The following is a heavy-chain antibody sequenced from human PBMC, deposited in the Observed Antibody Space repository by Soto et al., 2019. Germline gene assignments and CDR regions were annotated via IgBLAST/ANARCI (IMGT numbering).Heavy chain of an antibody. V-gene: IGHV5-51*01. J-gene: IGHJ4*02. CDR2: IYGGDSDAGDSAT. Sequence: LGESLKISCKGSGYTFTNYWIGWVRQMPGKGLEWMGIIYGGDSDAGDSATRYSPSFQGQVTISADRSISTAYLQWSSLKASDPATYYSARQRASLSRLVYFDFWGQGTWVTVSS. CDR1: GYTFTNYW. CDR3: ARQRASLSRLVYFDF. D-gene: IGHD2-21*01.